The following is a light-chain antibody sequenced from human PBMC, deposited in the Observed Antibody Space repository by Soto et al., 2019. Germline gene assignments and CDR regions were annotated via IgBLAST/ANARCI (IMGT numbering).Light chain of an antibody. CDR1: SSDVGGYNY. CDR3: SSYTSTTTRV. J-gene: IGLJ3*02. CDR2: EVS. Sequence: QSALTQPASVSGSPGQSITISCTGTSSDVGGYNYVSWYQQHPGNAPKLMIYEVSNRPSGVSNRFSGSKSGNTASLPISGLQAEDEADYYCSSYTSTTTRVFGGGTKVTVL. V-gene: IGLV2-14*01.